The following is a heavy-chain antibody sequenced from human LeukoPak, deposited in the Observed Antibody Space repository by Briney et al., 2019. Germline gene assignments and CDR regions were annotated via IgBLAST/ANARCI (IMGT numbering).Heavy chain of an antibody. CDR2: IYYNGST. CDR3: ARDNSVGDYAWWFDP. J-gene: IGHJ5*02. D-gene: IGHD1-26*01. CDR1: GGSISSSSYY. Sequence: SETLSLTCTVSGGSISSSSYYWGWIRQPPGKGLEWIGSIYYNGSTYYNPSLKSRVTISVDTSKNQFSLKLSSVTAADTAVYFCARDNSVGDYAWWFDPWGQGTLVTVSS. V-gene: IGHV4-39*02.